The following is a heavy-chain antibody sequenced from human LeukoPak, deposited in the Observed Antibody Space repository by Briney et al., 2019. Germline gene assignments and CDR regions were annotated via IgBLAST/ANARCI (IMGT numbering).Heavy chain of an antibody. CDR3: AREVEALDF. D-gene: IGHD2-15*01. V-gene: IGHV3-30-3*01. Sequence: PGGSLRLSCAASGFTFSSYAMHWVRQAPGKGLEWVAVISYDGSNKYYADSVKGRFTISRDNSKNTLYLHMSSLRAEDTAVYYCAREVEALDFWGQGTLVTVSS. CDR2: ISYDGSNK. J-gene: IGHJ4*02. CDR1: GFTFSSYA.